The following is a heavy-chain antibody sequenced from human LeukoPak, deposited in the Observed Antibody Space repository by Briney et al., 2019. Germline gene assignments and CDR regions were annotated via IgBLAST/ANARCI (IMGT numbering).Heavy chain of an antibody. J-gene: IGHJ4*02. Sequence: GGSLRLSCAASGFTFSSYWMSWVRQAPGKGLEWVANIKQDGSEKYYVDSVKGRFTISRDNAKNSLYLQMNSLRAEDAAVYYCAKVRRDSGWSSLDYWGQGTLVTVSS. V-gene: IGHV3-7*03. CDR2: IKQDGSEK. CDR1: GFTFSSYW. D-gene: IGHD6-19*01. CDR3: AKVRRDSGWSSLDY.